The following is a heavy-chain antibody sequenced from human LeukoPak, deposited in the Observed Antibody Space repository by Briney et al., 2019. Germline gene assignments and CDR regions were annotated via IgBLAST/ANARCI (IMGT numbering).Heavy chain of an antibody. D-gene: IGHD3-22*01. CDR2: ISGSGGST. CDR1: GFPFSRLA. V-gene: IGHV3-23*01. J-gene: IGHJ6*03. CDR3: AKALSSGYYYYYMDV. Sequence: PGGSLRLPCGASGFPFSRLAMNWVRPAPGKGLEWVLAISGSGGSTYYADSVKGRFTISRDNSKNTLYLQMNSLRAEDTAVYYCAKALSSGYYYYYMDVWGKGTTVTVSS.